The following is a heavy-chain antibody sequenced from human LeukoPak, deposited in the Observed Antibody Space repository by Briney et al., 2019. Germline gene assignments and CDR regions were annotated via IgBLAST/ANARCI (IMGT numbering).Heavy chain of an antibody. CDR1: GYSFTSYW. CDR2: IYPGDSDT. D-gene: IGHD2-15*01. Sequence: GESLKISCKGSGYSFTSYWIGWVRPMPGKGLEWMGIIYPGDSDTTYSPSFQGQVTISADKSISTAYLQWSSLKASDTAMYYCARHDCGGGSCYGWFDPWGQGTLVTVSS. V-gene: IGHV5-51*01. J-gene: IGHJ5*02. CDR3: ARHDCGGGSCYGWFDP.